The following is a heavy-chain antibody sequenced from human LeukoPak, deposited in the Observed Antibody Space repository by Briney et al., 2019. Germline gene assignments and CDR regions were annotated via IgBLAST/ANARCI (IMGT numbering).Heavy chain of an antibody. D-gene: IGHD3-10*02. CDR1: GFTFTTYW. Sequence: GGSLRLSCAASGFTFTTYWMTWVRQAPGKGLEWVASINQDGTEKYYVDSVKGRFTISRDNAKNSLYLQMNSLRVEDTAVYYCAELGITMIGGVWGKGTTVTISS. CDR2: INQDGTEK. CDR3: AELGITMIGGV. V-gene: IGHV3-7*01. J-gene: IGHJ6*04.